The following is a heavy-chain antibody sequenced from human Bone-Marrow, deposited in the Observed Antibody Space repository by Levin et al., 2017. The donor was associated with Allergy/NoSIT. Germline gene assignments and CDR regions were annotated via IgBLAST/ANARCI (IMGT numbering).Heavy chain of an antibody. Sequence: GGSLRLSCAASGFTFSDYYMSWIRQAPGKGLEWVSYISSSSSYTNYADSVKGRFTISRDNAKNSLYLQMNSLRAEDTAVYYCARDTLDFWSGYYKTNYYYYYMDVWGKGTTVTVSS. D-gene: IGHD3-3*01. CDR2: ISSSSSYT. V-gene: IGHV3-11*06. J-gene: IGHJ6*03. CDR3: ARDTLDFWSGYYKTNYYYYYMDV. CDR1: GFTFSDYY.